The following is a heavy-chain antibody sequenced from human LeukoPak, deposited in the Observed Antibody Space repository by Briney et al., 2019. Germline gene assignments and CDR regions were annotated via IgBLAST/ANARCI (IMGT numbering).Heavy chain of an antibody. CDR2: IYPGDSDT. CDR3: ARIGTLEMATIDFDY. CDR1: GYSFTSYW. Sequence: RGESLKISCKGSGYSFTSYWIGWVRQMPGKGLEWMGIIYPGDSDTRYSPSFQGQVTISADKSISTAYLQWSSLKASDTAMYYCARIGTLEMATIDFDYWGQGTLVTVSS. D-gene: IGHD5-24*01. J-gene: IGHJ4*02. V-gene: IGHV5-51*01.